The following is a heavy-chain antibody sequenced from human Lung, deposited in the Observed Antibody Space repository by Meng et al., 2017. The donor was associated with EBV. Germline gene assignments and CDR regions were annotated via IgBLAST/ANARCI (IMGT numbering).Heavy chain of an antibody. CDR2: IYYTGST. J-gene: IGHJ4*02. D-gene: IGHD4-11*01. Sequence: QEQLQASGPGLVRPSQTLSLTCTVSCDSISRGWYYGNRIRQHPGEGLEWIGNIYYTGSTHYNPSLNSRVTISMDKSKNQFSLKLSSVTAADTAVYYCAATVNDGYFDYWGQGTLVTVSS. V-gene: IGHV4-31*03. CDR3: AATVNDGYFDY. CDR1: CDSISRGWYY.